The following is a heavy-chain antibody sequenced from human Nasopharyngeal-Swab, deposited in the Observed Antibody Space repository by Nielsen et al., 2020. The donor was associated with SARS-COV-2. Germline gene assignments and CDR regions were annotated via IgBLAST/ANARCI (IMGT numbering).Heavy chain of an antibody. V-gene: IGHV3-30*18. CDR1: GFTFSSYG. CDR3: AKDWGKLDY. J-gene: IGHJ4*02. CDR2: ISSDGTNK. D-gene: IGHD3-16*01. Sequence: GESLKISCAASGFTFSSYGMRWVRQAPGKGLEWVAVISSDGTNKYYADSVKGRFTISRDNSKNTLYLQMNSLRDEDTAVYYCAKDWGKLDYWGQGTLVTVSS.